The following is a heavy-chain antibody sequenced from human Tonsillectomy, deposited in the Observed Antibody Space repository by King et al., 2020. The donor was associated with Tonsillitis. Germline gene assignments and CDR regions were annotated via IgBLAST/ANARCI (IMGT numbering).Heavy chain of an antibody. Sequence: VQLVESGGGLVQPGGSLRLSCAASGFTFSSYWMHWVRQAPGKGLVWVSRINSDGSSTSYADSVKGRFTISRDNAKNTLYLQMNSLRAEDTAVDYCARGYSGRDYNWFDPWGQGTLVTVSS. CDR1: GFTFSSYW. D-gene: IGHD1-26*01. V-gene: IGHV3-74*01. CDR3: ARGYSGRDYNWFDP. CDR2: INSDGSST. J-gene: IGHJ5*02.